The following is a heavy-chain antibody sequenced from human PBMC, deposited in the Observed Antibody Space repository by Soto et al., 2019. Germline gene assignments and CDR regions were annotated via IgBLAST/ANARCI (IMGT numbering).Heavy chain of an antibody. D-gene: IGHD4-17*01. J-gene: IGHJ3*02. CDR1: GGSIGLYY. V-gene: IGHV4-59*01. CDR3: ARVTGLGDYGGNSDAFDI. CDR2: IYYSGST. Sequence: ETLSVTCTGSGGSIGLYYWLWIREPPGKGLEWIGYIYYSGSTNYNPSLKSRVTIPVDTSKNQFSLKLSSVTAADTAVYYCARVTGLGDYGGNSDAFDIWGQGTMVTVS.